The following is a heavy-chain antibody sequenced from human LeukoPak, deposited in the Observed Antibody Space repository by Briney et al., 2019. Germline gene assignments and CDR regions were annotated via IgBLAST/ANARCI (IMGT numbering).Heavy chain of an antibody. CDR3: AREFFYSSSSVEFFGY. V-gene: IGHV6-1*01. CDR1: GDSVSSNSAA. J-gene: IGHJ4*02. Sequence: PSQTLSLTCAISGDSVSSNSAAWNWIRQSPSRGLELLGRKYYRSKWYNDYAVSVKSRITINPDTSKNQFSLQLNSVTPEDTAVYYCAREFFYSSSSVEFFGYWGQGTLVTVSS. CDR2: KYYRSKWYN. D-gene: IGHD6-6*01.